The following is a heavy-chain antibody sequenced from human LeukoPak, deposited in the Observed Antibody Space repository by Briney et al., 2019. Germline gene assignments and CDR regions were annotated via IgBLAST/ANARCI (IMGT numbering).Heavy chain of an antibody. D-gene: IGHD3-10*01. CDR3: ARGRMVRGVIAFPDY. J-gene: IGHJ4*02. V-gene: IGHV4-34*01. CDR2: INHSGST. Sequence: SETLSLTCAVYGGSFSGYYWSWIRQPPGKGLEWIGDINHSGSTNYNPSLKSRVTISVDTSKNQFSLKLSSVTAADTAVYYCARGRMVRGVIAFPDYWGQGTLVTVSS. CDR1: GGSFSGYY.